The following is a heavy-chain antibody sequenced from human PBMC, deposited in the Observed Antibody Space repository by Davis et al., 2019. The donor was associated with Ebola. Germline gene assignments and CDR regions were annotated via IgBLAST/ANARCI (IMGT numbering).Heavy chain of an antibody. CDR3: GQRYYYYYGMDV. CDR1: GGSISSYY. CDR2: IYYSGST. J-gene: IGHJ6*02. D-gene: IGHD5-24*01. V-gene: IGHV4-59*12. Sequence: SETLSLTCTVSGGSISSYYWSWIRQPPGKGLEWIGNIYYSGSTNYNPSLKSRVTISVDKSKNQFSLKLSSVTAADTAVYYCGQRYYYYYGMDVWGQGTTVTVSS.